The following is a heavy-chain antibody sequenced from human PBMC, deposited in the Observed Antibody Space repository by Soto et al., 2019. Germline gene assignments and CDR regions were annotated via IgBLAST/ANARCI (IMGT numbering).Heavy chain of an antibody. Sequence: GESLKISCKGSGYSFTSYWIGWVRQMPGKGLEWMGIIYPGDSDTRYSPSFQGQVTISADKSISTAYLQWSSLKASDTAMYYCARDYCSGTHRYEFAYWTQGTQVPVSS. CDR3: ARDYCSGTHRYEFAY. D-gene: IGHD2-15*01. J-gene: IGHJ4*02. V-gene: IGHV5-51*01. CDR1: GYSFTSYW. CDR2: IYPGDSDT.